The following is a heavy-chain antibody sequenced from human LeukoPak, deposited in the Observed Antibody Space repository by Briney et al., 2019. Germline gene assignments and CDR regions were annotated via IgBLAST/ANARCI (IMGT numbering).Heavy chain of an antibody. J-gene: IGHJ4*02. CDR1: GGTFSSYA. CDR2: INPASGST. Sequence: ASVKVSCKASGGTFSSYAISWVRQAPGQRPEWMGLINPASGSTIYSQGFQGRVAITRDTSATTAYLELSSLTSEDMAVYFCAGERAAAAGTGHFDYWGRGTLVTVSS. CDR3: AGERAAAAGTGHFDY. V-gene: IGHV1-3*03. D-gene: IGHD6-13*01.